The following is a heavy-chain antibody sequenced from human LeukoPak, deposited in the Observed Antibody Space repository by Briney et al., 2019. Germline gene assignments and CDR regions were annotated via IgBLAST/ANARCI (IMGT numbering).Heavy chain of an antibody. CDR2: MNPNSGNT. Sequence: ASVKVSCKASGGTFSSYAISWVRQATGQGLEWMGYMNPNSGNTDYAQKFQGRVTMTRNTSISTAYMELSGLRSKDTAVYYCATCIAAAGHYYYGMDVWGQGTTVTVSS. CDR1: GGTFSSYA. D-gene: IGHD6-13*01. CDR3: ATCIAAAGHYYYGMDV. V-gene: IGHV1-8*02. J-gene: IGHJ6*02.